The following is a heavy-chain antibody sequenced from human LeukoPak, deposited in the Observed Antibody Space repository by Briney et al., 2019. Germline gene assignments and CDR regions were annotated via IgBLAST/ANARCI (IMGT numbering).Heavy chain of an antibody. CDR3: ARRGRELFGFDY. CDR2: IYTSGST. CDR1: GGSISSGSYY. Sequence: MTSETLSLTCTVSGGSISSGSYYWSWIRQPAGKGLEWIGRIYTSGSTNYNPSLKSRVTISVDTSKNQFSLKLSSVTAADTAVYYCARRGRELFGFDYWGQGTLVTVSS. D-gene: IGHD1-7*01. V-gene: IGHV4-61*02. J-gene: IGHJ4*02.